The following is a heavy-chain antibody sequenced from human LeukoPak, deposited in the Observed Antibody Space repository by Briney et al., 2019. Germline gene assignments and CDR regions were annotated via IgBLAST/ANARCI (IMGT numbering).Heavy chain of an antibody. Sequence: SETLSLTCTVSGGSISSSSYYWGWIRQPPGKGLEWSGRSYYSGSTYYNPSIKSRVTISVDTSKNQFSLKLSSVTAADTAVYYCARHPPELGAAYYYYMDVWGKGTTVTISS. CDR2: SYYSGST. J-gene: IGHJ6*03. CDR1: GGSISSSSYY. V-gene: IGHV4-39*07. D-gene: IGHD3-16*01. CDR3: ARHPPELGAAYYYYMDV.